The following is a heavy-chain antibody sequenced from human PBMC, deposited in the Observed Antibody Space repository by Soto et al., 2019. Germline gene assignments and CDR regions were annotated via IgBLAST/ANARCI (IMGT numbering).Heavy chain of an antibody. Sequence: LGGYLGLSCAASGLTFGNYAMSWVGQAPGKGLEWVSGIMSSGGITYYADSVKGRFTISRDNSKSTLYLQLDSLIGEDTAVYYCSKDHDFWSGHHTLSDYRGQRSLVTVSS. J-gene: IGHJ4*01. D-gene: IGHD3-3*01. CDR2: IMSSGGIT. V-gene: IGHV3-23*01. CDR3: SKDHDFWSGHHTLSDY. CDR1: GLTFGNYA.